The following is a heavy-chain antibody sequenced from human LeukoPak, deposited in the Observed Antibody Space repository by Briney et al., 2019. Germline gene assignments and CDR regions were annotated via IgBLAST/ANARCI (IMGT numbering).Heavy chain of an antibody. CDR1: GYSIRSGYY. D-gene: IGHD6-13*01. Sequence: SETLSLTCTVSGYSIRSGYYWGWIRQPPGKGLEWIGSIYHSGSIYHKPSLKSRVTISVDTSKNQFSLKLSSVTAADTAVYYCARGVVAAAGRTFDFWGQGTLVTVSS. J-gene: IGHJ4*02. CDR3: ARGVVAAAGRTFDF. CDR2: IYHSGSI. V-gene: IGHV4-38-2*02.